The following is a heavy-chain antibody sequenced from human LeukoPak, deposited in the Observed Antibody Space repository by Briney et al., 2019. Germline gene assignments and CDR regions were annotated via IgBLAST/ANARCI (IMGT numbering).Heavy chain of an antibody. CDR1: GYTLTELS. D-gene: IGHD2-2*02. V-gene: IGHV1-24*01. CDR3: ARGTPSCTSASCYNF. Sequence: ASVKVSCKVSGYTLTELSMHWVRQAPGKGLEWMGGFDPEDGETIYAQNFQGRVTMTRSTSISTAYMELSSLRSDDTAVYYCARGTPSCTSASCYNFWGQGTLVTVSS. CDR2: FDPEDGET. J-gene: IGHJ4*02.